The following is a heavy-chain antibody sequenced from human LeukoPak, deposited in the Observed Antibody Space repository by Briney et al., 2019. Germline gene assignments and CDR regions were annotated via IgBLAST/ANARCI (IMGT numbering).Heavy chain of an antibody. CDR2: INSDGSST. V-gene: IGHV3-74*01. CDR3: ARGRITMVRGVSIPYDAFDI. J-gene: IGHJ3*02. Sequence: HPGGSLRLSCAASGFTFSSYWMHWVRQAPGKGLVWVSRINSDGSSTSYADSVKGRFTISRDNAKNTLYLQMNSLRAEDTAVYYCARGRITMVRGVSIPYDAFDIWGQGTMVTVSS. D-gene: IGHD3-10*01. CDR1: GFTFSSYW.